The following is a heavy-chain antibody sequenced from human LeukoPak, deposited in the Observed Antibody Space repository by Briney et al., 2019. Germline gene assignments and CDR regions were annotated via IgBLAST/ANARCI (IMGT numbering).Heavy chain of an antibody. V-gene: IGHV3-23*01. Sequence: GGSLRLSCAASGFTFSSYAMSWVRQAPGKGLEWVSAISGSGGSTYYADSVKGRFTISRDNSKNTLYLQMNSLRAEDTAVYYCAKDLDGYGGTDGMDVWGQGTTVTASS. CDR3: AKDLDGYGGTDGMDV. D-gene: IGHD4-23*01. CDR2: ISGSGGST. J-gene: IGHJ6*01. CDR1: GFTFSSYA.